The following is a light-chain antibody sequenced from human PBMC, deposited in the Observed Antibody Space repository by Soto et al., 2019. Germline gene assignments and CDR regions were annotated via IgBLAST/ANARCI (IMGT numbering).Light chain of an antibody. CDR1: SSDVGGYNY. CDR2: EVS. Sequence: QSVLTQPPSASGSPGQSVTISCTGTSSDVGGYNYVSWYQQHPGKAPKLMIYEVSKRPSGVPDRFSASMSGNTASLTVSGLEAEDEAYYYGSAYAGSNNPVVFGGVPTLTVL. J-gene: IGLJ2*01. CDR3: SAYAGSNNPVV. V-gene: IGLV2-8*01.